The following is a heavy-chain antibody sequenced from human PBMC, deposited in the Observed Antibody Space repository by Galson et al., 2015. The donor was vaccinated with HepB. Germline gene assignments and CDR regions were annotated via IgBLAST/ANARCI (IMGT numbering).Heavy chain of an antibody. J-gene: IGHJ6*02. D-gene: IGHD6-13*01. CDR2: IIPIFGIA. CDR1: GGTFSSYA. V-gene: IGHV1-69*13. Sequence: SVKVSCKASGGTFSSYAISWVRQAPGQGLEWMGGIIPIFGIANYAQKFQGRVTITADESTSTAYMELSSLRSEDTAVYYCAADVLAAAGSEGMDVWGQGTTVTVSS. CDR3: AADVLAAAGSEGMDV.